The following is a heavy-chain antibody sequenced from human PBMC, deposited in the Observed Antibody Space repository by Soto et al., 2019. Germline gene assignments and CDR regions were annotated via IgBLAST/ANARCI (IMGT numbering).Heavy chain of an antibody. Sequence: GGSLRLSCAASGFTFDDFAMHWVRQAPGKGLEWVSGINWNSGVIGYADSVKGRFTISRDNTKNSLYLQMNSLRAEDTALYYCEKDITGVFEWFGGGEFWGQGTLVTVSS. CDR3: EKDITGVFEWFGGGEF. D-gene: IGHD3-10*01. CDR1: GFTFDDFA. J-gene: IGHJ4*02. CDR2: INWNSGVI. V-gene: IGHV3-9*01.